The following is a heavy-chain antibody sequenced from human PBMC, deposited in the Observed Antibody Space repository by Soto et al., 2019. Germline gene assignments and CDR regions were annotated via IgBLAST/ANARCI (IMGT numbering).Heavy chain of an antibody. CDR2: ISYSGST. CDR1: GGSMSAFY. D-gene: IGHD1-1*01. V-gene: IGHV4-34*01. Sequence: PSETLSLTCIVSGGSMSAFYWSWIRQPPGKGLEWIGEISYSGSTNYNPSLKSRVTISVDTSKNQFSLKLSSVTAADTAVYYCARGQTTPRYYYYYYMDVWGKGTTVTVSS. J-gene: IGHJ6*03. CDR3: ARGQTTPRYYYYYYMDV.